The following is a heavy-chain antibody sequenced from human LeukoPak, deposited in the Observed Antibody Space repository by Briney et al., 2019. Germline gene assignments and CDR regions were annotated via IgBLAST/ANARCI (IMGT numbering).Heavy chain of an antibody. J-gene: IGHJ6*04. V-gene: IGHV1-69*01. CDR3: ARSHLHYDILTGWNSKHYYGMDV. CDR2: VIPIFGTA. CDR1: GGTFSSYA. D-gene: IGHD3-9*01. Sequence: GSSVKVSCKASGGTFSSYAISWVRQAPGQGLEWMGGVIPIFGTANYAQKFQGRVTITADESTSTAYMELSSLRSEDTAVYYCARSHLHYDILTGWNSKHYYGMDVWGKGTTVTVSS.